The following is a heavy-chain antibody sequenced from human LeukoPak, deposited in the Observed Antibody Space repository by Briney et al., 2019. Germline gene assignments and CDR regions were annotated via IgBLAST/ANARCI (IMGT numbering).Heavy chain of an antibody. CDR2: ISAYNGNT. CDR1: GYTFTSYG. J-gene: IGHJ4*02. V-gene: IGHV1-18*04. CDR3: ARASSGYSYGLIDY. Sequence: ASVKVSCKASGYTFTSYGISWVRQAPGQGLEWMGWISAYNGNTNYAQKLQGRVTMTTDTSTSTAYMELRSLRSGDTAVYYCARASSGYSYGLIDYWGQGTLVTVSS. D-gene: IGHD5-18*01.